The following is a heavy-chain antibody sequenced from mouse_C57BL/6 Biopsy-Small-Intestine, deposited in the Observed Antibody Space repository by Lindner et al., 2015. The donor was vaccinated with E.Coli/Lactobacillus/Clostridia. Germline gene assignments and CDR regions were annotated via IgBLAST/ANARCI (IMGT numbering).Heavy chain of an antibody. J-gene: IGHJ2*01. CDR2: IYPGDGDT. D-gene: IGHD2-4*01. V-gene: IGHV1-82*01. CDR3: TRSSFDYDGC. Sequence: VQLQESGPELVKPGASVKISCKTSGYAFSSSWMNWVKQRPGKGLVWIGRIYPGDGDTNYNGKFKGKATLTADKPSSTAYMQLGSLTSEDSAVYFCTRSSFDYDGCWGQGTTLTVSS. CDR1: GYAFSSSW.